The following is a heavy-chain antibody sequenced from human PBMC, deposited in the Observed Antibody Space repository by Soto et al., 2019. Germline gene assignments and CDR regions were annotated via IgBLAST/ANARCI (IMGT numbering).Heavy chain of an antibody. CDR3: AKTAAAHYYYGMDV. J-gene: IGHJ6*02. Sequence: GGSLRLSCAASGFTFSSYAMSWVRQAPGKGLEWVSAISGSGGSTYYADSVKGRFTISRDNSKNTLYLQMNSLRAEGTAVYYCAKTAAAHYYYGMDVWGQGTTVTVS. CDR2: ISGSGGST. CDR1: GFTFSSYA. D-gene: IGHD2-15*01. V-gene: IGHV3-23*01.